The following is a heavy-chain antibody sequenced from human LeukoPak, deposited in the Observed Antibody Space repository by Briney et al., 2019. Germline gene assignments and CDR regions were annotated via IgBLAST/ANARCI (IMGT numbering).Heavy chain of an antibody. CDR3: ARGPLESYAFDI. CDR1: GGSISSGSYY. Sequence: SQTLSLTCTVSGGSISSGSYYWSWIRQPAGKGLEWIGRIYTSGSTNYNPSLKSRVTISVDTSKNQFSLKLSSVTAADTAVYYCARGPLESYAFDIWGQGTMVTVSS. V-gene: IGHV4-61*02. J-gene: IGHJ3*02. D-gene: IGHD2/OR15-2a*01. CDR2: IYTSGST.